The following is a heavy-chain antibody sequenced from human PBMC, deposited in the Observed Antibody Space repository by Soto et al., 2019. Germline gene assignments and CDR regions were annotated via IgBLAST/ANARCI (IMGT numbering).Heavy chain of an antibody. CDR2: IYWDDDK. D-gene: IGHD3-16*01. J-gene: IGHJ4*02. CDR3: AHSFYDYNGGRLTQPPHSAY. V-gene: IGHV2-5*02. CDR1: VVAVSIKREG. Sequence: RETCTVSGKFSVVAVSIKREGVGWIRQPPGKALEWLALIYWDDDKRYSPSLKSRLTITKDTSKNQVVLTMTNMDPVDTATYYCAHSFYDYNGGRLTQPPHSAYRGQRTLVTV.